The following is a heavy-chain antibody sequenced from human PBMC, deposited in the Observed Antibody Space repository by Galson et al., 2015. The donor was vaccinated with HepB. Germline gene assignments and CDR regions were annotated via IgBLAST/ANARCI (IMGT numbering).Heavy chain of an antibody. CDR3: ARGGGYYGDHGYYGMDV. CDR2: INPSGGST. J-gene: IGHJ6*02. D-gene: IGHD4-17*01. CDR1: GYTFTSYY. Sequence: SVKVSCKASGYTFTSYYMHWVRQAPGQGLEWMGIINPSGGSTSYAQKLQGRVTMTRDTFTSTVYMELSSLRSEDTAVYYCARGGGYYGDHGYYGMDVWGQGTTVTVSS. V-gene: IGHV1-46*04.